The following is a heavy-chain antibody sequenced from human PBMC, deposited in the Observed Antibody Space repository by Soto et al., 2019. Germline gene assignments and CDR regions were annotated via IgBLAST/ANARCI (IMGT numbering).Heavy chain of an antibody. Sequence: QVQLVESGGGVVQPGRSLRLSCAASVFTFSSYGMHWVRKAPGKGLAWVAVISYDGSNKYYADSVKGRLTISRDNSKNTRYLQMNSLRAEDTAVYYCAKGARCFGEYNLILEYWGQGTLFSGSS. V-gene: IGHV3-30*18. CDR3: AKGARCFGEYNLILEY. D-gene: IGHD3-10*01. CDR2: ISYDGSNK. CDR1: VFTFSSYG. J-gene: IGHJ4*02.